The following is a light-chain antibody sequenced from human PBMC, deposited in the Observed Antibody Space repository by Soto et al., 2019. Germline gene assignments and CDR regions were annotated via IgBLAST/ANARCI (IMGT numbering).Light chain of an antibody. J-gene: IGLJ1*01. V-gene: IGLV2-8*01. CDR2: EVS. Sequence: LTQPPSASGSPGQSVTISCTGTSSDVGAYNYVSWYQQHPGKAPKLMIYEVSKRPSGVPDRFSGSKSGNTASLTVSGLQAEDEADYYCSSYGGSRVFGTGTKVTVL. CDR1: SSDVGAYNY. CDR3: SSYGGSRV.